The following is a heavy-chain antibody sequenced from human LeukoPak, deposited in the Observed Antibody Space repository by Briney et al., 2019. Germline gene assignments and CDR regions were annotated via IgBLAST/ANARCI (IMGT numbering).Heavy chain of an antibody. CDR2: ISDSADTI. CDR3: AGEGGDWGEGYFDY. Sequence: PGGSLRLSCAASGFTFSDSYMSWIRQVPGKGLEWISYISDSADTIYYADSVKGRFTISRDNAKNSLYLQMNSLRAEDTAGYYCAGEGGDWGEGYFDYWGQGTLVTVSS. J-gene: IGHJ4*02. V-gene: IGHV3-11*01. D-gene: IGHD3-16*01. CDR1: GFTFSDSY.